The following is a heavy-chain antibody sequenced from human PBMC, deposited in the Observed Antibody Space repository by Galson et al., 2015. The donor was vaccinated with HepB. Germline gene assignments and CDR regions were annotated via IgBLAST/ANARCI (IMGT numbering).Heavy chain of an antibody. V-gene: IGHV3-30*04. Sequence: LRLSCAASGFTFSSYAMHWVRQAPGQGLEWLAVISYDGSNKYYADSVKGRFTISRDNSKNTQYLQMKTLRAEDKAVDYFARVDGLEWGQRTLFTVSS. CDR3: ARVDGLE. CDR2: ISYDGSNK. D-gene: IGHD3-10*01. CDR1: GFTFSSYA. J-gene: IGHJ4*02.